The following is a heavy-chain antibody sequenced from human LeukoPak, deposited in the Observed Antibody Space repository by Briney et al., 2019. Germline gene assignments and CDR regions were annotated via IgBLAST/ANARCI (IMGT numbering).Heavy chain of an antibody. Sequence: PGGSLRLSCAASGFTFSSYAMHWVRQAPGKGLEWVAVISFDGSKTYYADSMKGRCTISRDNAKNSLYLQMNSLRAEDTAVYYCARDYGGASFDYWGQGTLVTVSS. CDR3: ARDYGGASFDY. CDR1: GFTFSSYA. CDR2: ISFDGSKT. D-gene: IGHD3-16*01. V-gene: IGHV3-30-3*01. J-gene: IGHJ4*02.